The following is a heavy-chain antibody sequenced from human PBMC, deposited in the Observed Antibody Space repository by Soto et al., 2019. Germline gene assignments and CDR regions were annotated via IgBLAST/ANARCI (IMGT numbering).Heavy chain of an antibody. Sequence: GGSLRLSCAVSGFPFSFYGFHWVRQSPGKGLEWLGVIVSDGSAIYHADSLEGRLSISRDSSRDTLYLQMNSLRPEDTAVYYCVRETQIVMVVVPTPGSPGAFDMWGQGTMVTVSS. CDR3: VRETQIVMVVVPTPGSPGAFDM. CDR1: GFPFSFYG. CDR2: IVSDGSAI. J-gene: IGHJ3*02. V-gene: IGHV3-30*19. D-gene: IGHD2-15*01.